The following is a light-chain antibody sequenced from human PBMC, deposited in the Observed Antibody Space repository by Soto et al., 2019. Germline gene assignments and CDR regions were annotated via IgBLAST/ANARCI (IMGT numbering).Light chain of an antibody. CDR3: QQYNKWPPYT. V-gene: IGKV3-15*01. J-gene: IGKJ2*01. CDR1: QSVSSN. Sequence: EIVMTQSPANLSVSPGERATLSCRASQSVSSNLAWYQHKPGQGPRLLIYGASTRATRIPARFSGSGSGTEFTLTISSLQSEDFAVYYCQQYNKWPPYTFGQGTKVEIK. CDR2: GAS.